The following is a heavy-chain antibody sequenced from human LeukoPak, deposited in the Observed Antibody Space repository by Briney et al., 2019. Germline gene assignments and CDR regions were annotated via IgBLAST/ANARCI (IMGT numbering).Heavy chain of an antibody. CDR2: ISGSGGST. CDR3: AKGITILGVVIPFDY. V-gene: IGHV3-23*01. CDR1: GFTFSSYA. Sequence: GGSLRLSCAASGFTFSSYAMSWVRQAPGKGLEWVSAISGSGGSTYYADSVKGRFTISRDNSKNTLYLQMNSLRAEDTAVYYCAKGITILGVVIPFDYWGQGALVTVSS. D-gene: IGHD3-3*01. J-gene: IGHJ4*02.